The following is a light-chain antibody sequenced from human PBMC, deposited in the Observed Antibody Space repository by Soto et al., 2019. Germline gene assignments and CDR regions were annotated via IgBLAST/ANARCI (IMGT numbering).Light chain of an antibody. J-gene: IGKJ5*01. V-gene: IGKV3-11*01. CDR3: QHRSNMIT. Sequence: EIVLTQSPATLSLSPGERATLSCRASQSVGDFLAWYQHKPGQAPRLLISDASNRATGIPARFSGSGSGTDFTLTISSLEPEDFAIYYCQHRSNMITFGQGTRLEIK. CDR1: QSVGDF. CDR2: DAS.